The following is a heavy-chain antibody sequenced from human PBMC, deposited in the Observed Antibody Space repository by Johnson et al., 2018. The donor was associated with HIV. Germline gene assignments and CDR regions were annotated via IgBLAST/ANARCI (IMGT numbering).Heavy chain of an antibody. CDR2: INWNGDTT. CDR3: AIDGGGWGYRHAFDM. D-gene: IGHD5-12*01. V-gene: IGHV3-20*04. J-gene: IGHJ3*02. Sequence: EKLVESGGAMVRPGGSLRLSCIGTGFIFENFGMSWVRQGPGKGLEWISGINWNGDTTTYADSVKGRFTVSRDNAKNSVYLQMNSLRAEDTALYYCAIDGGGWGYRHAFDMWGQGTMVTVSS. CDR1: GFIFENFG.